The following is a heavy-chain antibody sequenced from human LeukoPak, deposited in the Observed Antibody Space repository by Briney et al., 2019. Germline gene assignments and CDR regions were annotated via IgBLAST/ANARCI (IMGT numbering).Heavy chain of an antibody. Sequence: PGGSLRLSCAASLFTASSNFMSWVRQAPGRGVEWVSVIYSGGTTYYADPGKGRFTISRDNSKNTLHLQMNSLRAEDTAVYYCARDGYGYNYMDVWGRGTTVTVSS. D-gene: IGHD5-12*01. V-gene: IGHV3-53*01. CDR3: ARDGYGYNYMDV. CDR1: LFTASSNF. CDR2: IYSGGTT. J-gene: IGHJ6*03.